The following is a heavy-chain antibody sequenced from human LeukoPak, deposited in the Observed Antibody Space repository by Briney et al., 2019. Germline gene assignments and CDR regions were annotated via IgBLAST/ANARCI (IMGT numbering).Heavy chain of an antibody. CDR1: GFTVSSNY. D-gene: IGHD2-2*01. CDR2: IYSGGST. Sequence: GGSLRLSCAASGFTVSSNYMSWVRQAPGKGPEWVSVIYSGGSTYYADSVKGRFTISRDNSKNTLYLQMNSLRAEDTAVYYCAGRLTYCSSTSCFNPWGQGTLVTVSS. CDR3: AGRLTYCSSTSCFNP. J-gene: IGHJ5*02. V-gene: IGHV3-66*01.